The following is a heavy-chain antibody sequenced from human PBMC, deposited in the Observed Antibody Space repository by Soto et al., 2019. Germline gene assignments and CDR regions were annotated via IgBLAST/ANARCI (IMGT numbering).Heavy chain of an antibody. Sequence: SETLSLTCTVSGDSISSNNNYWSWIRQPPGEGLEWIGFISYSGTTSYSPSLKSRVAISVDTSKNQFSLKLSSVTAADTAVYYCARAVRGSYYDYWGQGTLVTVSS. V-gene: IGHV4-30-4*01. CDR1: GDSISSNNNY. D-gene: IGHD1-26*01. CDR2: ISYSGTT. CDR3: ARAVRGSYYDY. J-gene: IGHJ4*02.